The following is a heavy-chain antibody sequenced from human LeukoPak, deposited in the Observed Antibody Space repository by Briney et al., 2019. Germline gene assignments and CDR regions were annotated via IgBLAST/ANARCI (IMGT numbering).Heavy chain of an antibody. V-gene: IGHV4-30-4*08. D-gene: IGHD6-13*01. CDR1: GGSISSGDYY. J-gene: IGHJ4*02. CDR3: ASHGPSRQLEISTAFDY. Sequence: PSETLSLTCTVSGGSISSGDYYWSWIRQPPGKGLEWIGYIYYSGSTYYNPSLKSRVTISVDTSKNQFSLKLSSVTAADTAVYYCASHGPSRQLEISTAFDYWGQGTLVTVSS. CDR2: IYYSGST.